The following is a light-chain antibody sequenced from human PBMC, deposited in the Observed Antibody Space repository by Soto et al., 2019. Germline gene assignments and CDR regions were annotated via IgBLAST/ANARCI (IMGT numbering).Light chain of an antibody. Sequence: QSVRTQPASVSGAPGQSITISCTGTSSDVGYYNLVSWYQQHPGKAPKIMIYEGSTRPSGVSNRFSGSKSGNTASLTISGLLAEDEADYYCCSYAGYSTYVFGTGNKVTVL. CDR1: SSDVGYYNL. J-gene: IGLJ1*01. CDR2: EGS. CDR3: CSYAGYSTYV. V-gene: IGLV2-23*01.